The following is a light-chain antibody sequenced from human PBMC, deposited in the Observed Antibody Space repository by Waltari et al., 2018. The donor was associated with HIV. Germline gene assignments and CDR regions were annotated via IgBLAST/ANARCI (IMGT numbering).Light chain of an antibody. J-gene: IGLJ2*01. CDR1: SSDVGGYTH. CDR2: EVR. CDR3: SSYTSSSTVV. V-gene: IGLV2-14*01. Sequence: QSALTQPASVSGSPGQSLTISCTGTSSDVGGYTHVSWYQQHPGKAPKLMIYEVRNRPSGVSNRFSGSKSGNTASLTISGLQAEDEADYYCSSYTSSSTVVFGGGTKLTVL.